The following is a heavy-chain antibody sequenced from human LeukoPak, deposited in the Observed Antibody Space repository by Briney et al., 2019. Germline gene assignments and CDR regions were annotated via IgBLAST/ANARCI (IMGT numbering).Heavy chain of an antibody. CDR1: GFTFSNYA. J-gene: IGHJ4*02. Sequence: GGSLRLSCAASGFTFSNYALHRVRQAPGNGLEWVAVISYDGSDKYYADSVKGRFTISRDNSKNTLYLQMNSLRAEDTAVYYCARSVGSGRFDYWGQGTLVTVSS. V-gene: IGHV3-30*04. CDR2: ISYDGSDK. CDR3: ARSVGSGRFDY. D-gene: IGHD6-19*01.